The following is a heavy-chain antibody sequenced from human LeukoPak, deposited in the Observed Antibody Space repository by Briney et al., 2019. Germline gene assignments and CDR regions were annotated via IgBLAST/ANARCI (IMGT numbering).Heavy chain of an antibody. CDR1: GFTFSSYE. CDR3: ARDGITMRILEY. V-gene: IGHV3-48*03. D-gene: IGHD3-10*01. CDR2: ISSSGSTI. Sequence: PGGSLRLSCAASGFTFSSYEMNWVRQAPGKGPEWVSYISSSGSTIYYADSVKGRFTISRDNAKNSLYLQMDSLRAEDTAVYYCARDGITMRILEYWGQGTLVTVSS. J-gene: IGHJ4*02.